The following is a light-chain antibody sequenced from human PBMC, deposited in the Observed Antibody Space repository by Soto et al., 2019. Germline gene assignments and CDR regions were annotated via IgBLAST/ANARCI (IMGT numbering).Light chain of an antibody. CDR3: QQSYSTPPGT. Sequence: DIQMTQSPSSLSASVGDRVTITCRASQSISSYLHWYQQKPGKAPKLLIYAASSLQSGVPSRFSGSGSGTDFTLTISSLQPEDFATYYCQQSYSTPPGTFGPGTKVDIK. V-gene: IGKV1-39*01. J-gene: IGKJ3*01. CDR1: QSISSY. CDR2: AAS.